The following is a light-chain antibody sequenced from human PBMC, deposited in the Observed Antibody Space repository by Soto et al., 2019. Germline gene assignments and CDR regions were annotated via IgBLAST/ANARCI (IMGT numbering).Light chain of an antibody. CDR3: GSFSSSNTIVV. Sequence: QSALTQPASVSGSPGQSINIAFTGTSGDIGGYNYVSWYQHHPGKAPKLMISEVSYRPSGGSNRFSGSKSGNTASLTISGLKAEDEDVYNWGSFSSSNTIVVFGSGTKLTVL. CDR2: EVS. J-gene: IGLJ1*01. CDR1: SGDIGGYNY. V-gene: IGLV2-14*01.